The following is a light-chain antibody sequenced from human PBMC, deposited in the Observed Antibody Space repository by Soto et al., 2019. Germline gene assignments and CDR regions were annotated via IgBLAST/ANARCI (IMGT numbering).Light chain of an antibody. CDR2: DAS. V-gene: IGKV3D-20*01. J-gene: IGKJ2*01. CDR1: QSVSSSY. Sequence: EIVLTQSPATLSLSPGERATLSCGAIQSVSSSYLAWYQQKPGLAPRLLIYDASSRATGIPDRFSGSGSGRDFTLTISRLEPEDCAVYYCQQYGSSTYTFGQGTKLEIK. CDR3: QQYGSSTYT.